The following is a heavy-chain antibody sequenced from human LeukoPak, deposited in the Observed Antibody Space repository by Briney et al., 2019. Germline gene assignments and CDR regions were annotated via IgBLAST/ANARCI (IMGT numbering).Heavy chain of an antibody. V-gene: IGHV3-48*03. CDR1: GFTFSSHE. Sequence: GGSLRLSCAASGFTFSSHEMNWVRQAPGKGLEWVSYISSGGNTIYYADSVKGRFTISRDNAKNSLYLQMNSLRAEDTAVYYCAREGTAMVSFDDWGQGTLVTVSS. CDR3: AREGTAMVSFDD. CDR2: ISSGGNTI. J-gene: IGHJ4*02. D-gene: IGHD5-18*01.